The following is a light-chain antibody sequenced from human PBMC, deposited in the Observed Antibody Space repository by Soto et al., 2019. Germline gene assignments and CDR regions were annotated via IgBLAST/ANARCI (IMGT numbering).Light chain of an antibody. CDR2: KAS. CDR3: QQYHSYWT. Sequence: DIQMTQSPSTLSASVGDRVTITCRASQSIVSWLAWYQQKPGKAPELLIYKASSLQNGVPSRFSGSGSGPELIFTISSLQPDDIATYYCQQYHSYWTFGQGTKVEI. V-gene: IGKV1-5*03. CDR1: QSIVSW. J-gene: IGKJ1*01.